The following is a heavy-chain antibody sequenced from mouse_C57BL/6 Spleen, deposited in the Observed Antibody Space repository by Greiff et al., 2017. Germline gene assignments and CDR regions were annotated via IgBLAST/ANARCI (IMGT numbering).Heavy chain of an antibody. V-gene: IGHV5-4*01. CDR1: GFTFSSYA. J-gene: IGHJ2*01. CDR2: LSDGGSYT. CDR3: AIDPLNHDIGDYFDY. D-gene: IGHD2-3*01. Sequence: DVKLVESGGGLVKPGGSLKLSCAASGFTFSSYAMSWVRQTPEKRLEWVATLSDGGSYTYYPDNVTGRFTISRDNANNNLYLQISHLKSEDTAMYYCAIDPLNHDIGDYFDYWGQGTTLTVSS.